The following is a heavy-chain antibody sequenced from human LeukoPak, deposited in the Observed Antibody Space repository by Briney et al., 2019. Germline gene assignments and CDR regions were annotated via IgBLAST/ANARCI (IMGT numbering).Heavy chain of an antibody. CDR3: ARGKGGSGSYYPWYFDY. V-gene: IGHV4-30-4*01. CDR2: IYYSGST. CDR1: GGSISSGDYY. J-gene: IGHJ4*02. Sequence: SQTLSLTCTVSGGSISSGDYYWSWIRPPPGKGLEWIGYIYYSGSTYYNPSLKSRVTISVDTSKNQFSLKLSSVTAADTAVYYCARGKGGSGSYYPWYFDYWGQGTLVTVSS. D-gene: IGHD3-10*01.